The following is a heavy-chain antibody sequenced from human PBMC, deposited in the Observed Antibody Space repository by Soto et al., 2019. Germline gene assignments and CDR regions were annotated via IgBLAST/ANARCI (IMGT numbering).Heavy chain of an antibody. D-gene: IGHD3-10*01. CDR1: GGSFSGYY. CDR2: INHSGST. V-gene: IGHV4-34*01. J-gene: IGHJ6*02. CDR3: ARGRVTYYYGSGKYYGMDV. Sequence: PSETLSLTCAVYGGSFSGYYWSWIRQPPGKGLEWIGEINHSGSTNYNPSLKSRVTISVDTSKNQFSLKLSSVTAADTAVYYCARGRVTYYYGSGKYYGMDVWGQGTTVTVSS.